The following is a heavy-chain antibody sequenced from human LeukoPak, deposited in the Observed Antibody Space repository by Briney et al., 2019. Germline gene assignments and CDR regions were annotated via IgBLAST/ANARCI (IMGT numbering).Heavy chain of an antibody. V-gene: IGHV3-21*01. J-gene: IGHJ4*02. D-gene: IGHD6-19*01. CDR2: ISSSSSYI. CDR3: AREGGWYGIDY. CDR1: GFTFSSYS. Sequence: GGSLRLSCAASGFTFSSYSMNWVRQAPGKGLEWVSSISSSSSYIYYADSVKGRFTISRDSAKNSLYLQMNSLRAEDTAVYYCAREGGWYGIDYWGQGTLVTVSS.